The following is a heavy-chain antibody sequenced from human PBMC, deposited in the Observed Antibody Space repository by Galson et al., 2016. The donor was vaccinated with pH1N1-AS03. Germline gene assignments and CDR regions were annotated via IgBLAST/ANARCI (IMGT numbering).Heavy chain of an antibody. CDR1: GFSFSNYP. Sequence: SLRLSCAASGFSFSNYPMHWVRQAPGKGLEWVAVSWKDGRSEDYADSVKGRFTISRDNSKNTLFLQMNSLRADDMAVYYCAEGSGDWGPGTLVAVSS. CDR2: SWKDGRSE. CDR3: AEGSGD. V-gene: IGHV3-33*06. J-gene: IGHJ4*02. D-gene: IGHD1-1*01.